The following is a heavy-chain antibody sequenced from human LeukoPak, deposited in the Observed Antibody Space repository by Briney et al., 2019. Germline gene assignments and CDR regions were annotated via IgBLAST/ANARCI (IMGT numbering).Heavy chain of an antibody. CDR3: ARVGGYSYGFAFDY. Sequence: SETLSLTCTVSGGSISSYYWSWIRQPPGKGLEWIGEINHSGSTNYNPSLKSRVTISVDTSKNQFSLKLSSVTAADTAVYYCARVGGYSYGFAFDYWGQGTLVTVSS. V-gene: IGHV4-34*01. D-gene: IGHD5-18*01. CDR2: INHSGST. CDR1: GGSISSYY. J-gene: IGHJ4*02.